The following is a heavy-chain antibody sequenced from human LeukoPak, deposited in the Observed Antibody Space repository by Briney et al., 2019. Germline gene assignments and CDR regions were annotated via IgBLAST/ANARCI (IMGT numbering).Heavy chain of an antibody. CDR1: GFTFDDYA. V-gene: IGHV3-9*03. Sequence: GGSLRLSCAASGFTFDDYAMHWVRQAPGKGLEWVSGISWNSGSIGYADSVKGRFTISRDNAKNSLYLQMNSLRAEDMAFYYCAKSHYDGSGSFNDAFDIWGQGTMVTVSS. J-gene: IGHJ3*02. CDR3: AKSHYDGSGSFNDAFDI. CDR2: ISWNSGSI. D-gene: IGHD3-10*01.